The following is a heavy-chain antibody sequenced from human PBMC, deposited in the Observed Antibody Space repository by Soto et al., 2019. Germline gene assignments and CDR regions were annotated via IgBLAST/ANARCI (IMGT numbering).Heavy chain of an antibody. Sequence: WASVKVSCKASGYTFTSYGISWVRQASGQGLEWMGWISAYNGNTNYAQKLQGRVTMTTDTSTSTAYMELRSLRSDDTAVYYCARSPVAGIDNWFDPWGQGTLVTVSS. CDR1: GYTFTSYG. CDR3: ARSPVAGIDNWFDP. CDR2: ISAYNGNT. J-gene: IGHJ5*02. D-gene: IGHD6-19*01. V-gene: IGHV1-18*01.